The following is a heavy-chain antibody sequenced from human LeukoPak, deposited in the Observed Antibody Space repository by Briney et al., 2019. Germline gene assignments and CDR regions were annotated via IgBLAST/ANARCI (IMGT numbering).Heavy chain of an antibody. D-gene: IGHD6-19*01. V-gene: IGHV4-59*01. CDR3: ARTSPSSGWFDP. J-gene: IGHJ5*02. CDR2: IYYSGST. Sequence: SETLSLTCTVSGGSISSYYWSWIRQPPGKGLEWIGYIYYSGSTNCNPSLKSRVTISVDTSKNQFSLKLSSVTAADTAVYYCARTSPSSGWFDPWGQGTLVTVSS. CDR1: GGSISSYY.